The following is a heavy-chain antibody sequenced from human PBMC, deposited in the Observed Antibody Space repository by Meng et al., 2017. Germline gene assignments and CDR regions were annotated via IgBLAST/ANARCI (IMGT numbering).Heavy chain of an antibody. Sequence: ESLKIPCAASGFTFSSNYMSWVRRAPGKGLEWVSAIGRGTDTYYADSVKGRFTMSRDKSKNTLFLEMNSLRAEDTALYYCAKHLSRSFTFDYWGQGTLVTVSS. CDR1: GFTFSSNY. V-gene: IGHV3-23*01. CDR3: AKHLSRSFTFDY. D-gene: IGHD1-26*01. J-gene: IGHJ4*02. CDR2: IGRGTDT.